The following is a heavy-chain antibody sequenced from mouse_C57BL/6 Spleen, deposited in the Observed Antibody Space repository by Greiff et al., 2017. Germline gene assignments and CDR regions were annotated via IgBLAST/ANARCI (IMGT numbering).Heavy chain of an antibody. V-gene: IGHV1-54*01. J-gene: IGHJ4*01. CDR3: ARDRDGYDYAMDY. CDR2: INPGSGGT. D-gene: IGHD2-2*01. Sequence: QVQLKESGAELVRPGTSVKVSCKASGYAFTNYLIEWVKQRPGQGLEWIGVINPGSGGTNYNEKFKGKATLTADKSSSTAYMQLSSLTSEDSAVYFCARDRDGYDYAMDYWGQGTSVTVSS. CDR1: GYAFTNYL.